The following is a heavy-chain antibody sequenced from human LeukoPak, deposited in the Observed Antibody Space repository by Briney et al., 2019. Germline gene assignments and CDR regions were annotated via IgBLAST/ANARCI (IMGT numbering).Heavy chain of an antibody. CDR3: ARGSAVADGEYYFDY. V-gene: IGHV1-69*13. CDR2: ITPLFGTA. J-gene: IGHJ4*02. CDR1: GGTFSKYT. D-gene: IGHD6-19*01. Sequence: SVKVSCKASGGTFSKYTISWVRQRPGQGLEWMGGITPLFGTANYAQKFQGRVTITADESTSTAYMELSSLRSEDTAVYYCARGSAVADGEYYFDYWGQGTLVTVSS.